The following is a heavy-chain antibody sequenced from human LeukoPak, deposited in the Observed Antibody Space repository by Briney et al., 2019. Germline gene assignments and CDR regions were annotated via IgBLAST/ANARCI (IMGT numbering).Heavy chain of an antibody. J-gene: IGHJ4*02. CDR3: ARERTNYGGIDY. D-gene: IGHD1-7*01. CDR1: GGSISSYY. V-gene: IGHV4-59*01. Sequence: PSETLSLTCTVSGGSISSYYWSWIRQPPGRGLEWIGYIHYSGSIKYNSSLKSRVTISVDTSKNQSSLKLNAVTAADTAVYYCARERTNYGGIDYWGQGTLVTVSS. CDR2: IHYSGSI.